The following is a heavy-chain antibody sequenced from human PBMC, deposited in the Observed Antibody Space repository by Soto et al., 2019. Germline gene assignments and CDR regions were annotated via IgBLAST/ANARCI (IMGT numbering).Heavy chain of an antibody. CDR2: ISYDGSNK. D-gene: IGHD1-1*01. Sequence: PGGSLRLSCAASGFTFSTYGMHWVRQAPGKGLEWVAVISYDGSNKYYADSVKGRSTISRDNSKNTLYLQMNSLRAEDTAVYYCAKERNWNPERGMDVWGQGTTVTVSS. CDR3: AKERNWNPERGMDV. CDR1: GFTFSTYG. J-gene: IGHJ6*02. V-gene: IGHV3-30*18.